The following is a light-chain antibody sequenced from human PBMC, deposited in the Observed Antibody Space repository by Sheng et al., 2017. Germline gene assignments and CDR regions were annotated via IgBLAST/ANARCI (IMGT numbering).Light chain of an antibody. CDR1: SSNIGAGYD. CDR3: GTWDSSLSVVL. V-gene: IGLV1-40*01. J-gene: IGLJ2*01. Sequence: QSVLTQPPSVSGAPGQRVTISCTGSSSNIGAGYDVHWYQQLPGTAPKLLIYYNTNRPSGIPDRFSGSKSGTSATLGITGLQTGDEADYYCGTWDSSLSVVLFGGGTKLTVL. CDR2: YNT.